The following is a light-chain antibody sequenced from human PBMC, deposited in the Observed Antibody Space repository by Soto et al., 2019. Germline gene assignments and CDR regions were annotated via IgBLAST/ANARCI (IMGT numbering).Light chain of an antibody. V-gene: IGLV2-14*01. J-gene: IGLJ3*02. CDR2: DVS. Sequence: QSVLTQPASVSGSPGQSITISCTGSTSDVGAYKHVSWYQQHPGKAPKLIIYDVSDRPPGLSNRFSGSKSGNTASLTISGVQPEDEGDYYCSSYTTSSTVVFGGGTKVTVL. CDR3: SSYTTSSTVV. CDR1: TSDVGAYKH.